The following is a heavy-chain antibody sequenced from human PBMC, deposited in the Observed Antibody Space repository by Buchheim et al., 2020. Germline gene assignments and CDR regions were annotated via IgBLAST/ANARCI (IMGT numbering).Heavy chain of an antibody. CDR1: GFTFSSYA. V-gene: IGHV3-23*01. CDR2: ISGSGGST. Sequence: EVQLLESGGGLVQPGGSLRLSCAASGFTFSSYAMSWVRQAPGKGLVWVSAISGSGGSTYYADSVKGRFTISRDNSKNTLYLQMNSLRAEDTAAYYCAKDRFGVILYSSYLFDYWGQGTL. D-gene: IGHD6-19*01. CDR3: AKDRFGVILYSSYLFDY. J-gene: IGHJ4*02.